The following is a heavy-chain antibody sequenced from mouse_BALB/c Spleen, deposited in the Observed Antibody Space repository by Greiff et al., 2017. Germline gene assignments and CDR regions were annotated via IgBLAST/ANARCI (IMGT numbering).Heavy chain of an antibody. J-gene: IGHJ4*01. CDR2: ISNGGGST. V-gene: IGHV5-12-2*01. Sequence: EVKLVESGGGLVQPGGSLKLSCAASGFTFSSYTMSWVRQTPEKRLEWVAYISNGGGSTYYPDTVKGRFTISRDNAKNTLYLQMSSLKSEDTAMYYCARELGGSSYVPLAMDYWGQGTSVTVSS. D-gene: IGHD1-1*01. CDR1: GFTFSSYT. CDR3: ARELGGSSYVPLAMDY.